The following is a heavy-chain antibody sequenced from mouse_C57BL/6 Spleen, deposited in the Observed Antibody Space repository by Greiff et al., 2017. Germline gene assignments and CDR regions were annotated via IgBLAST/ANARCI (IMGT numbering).Heavy chain of an antibody. J-gene: IGHJ2*01. CDR2: YPGSGNTY. CDR3: RDVFY. CDR1: YTFTDYYM. V-gene: IGHV1-83*01. Sequence: VQLKESGPELVKPGASVKMSCKASGYTFTDYYMHWVKQKPGKGLEWIGEIYPGSGNTYYNEKFKGKATLTADTSSSTAYMQLSSLTSEDSAVYFCARDVFYWGQGTTLTVSS.